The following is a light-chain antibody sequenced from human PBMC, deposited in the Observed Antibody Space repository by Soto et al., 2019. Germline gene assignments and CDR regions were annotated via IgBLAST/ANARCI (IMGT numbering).Light chain of an antibody. CDR2: LNSDGSH. CDR1: SGHRSYA. V-gene: IGLV4-69*01. CDR3: QTWATGIVV. J-gene: IGLJ2*01. Sequence: QPVLTQSPSASASLGASVKVTCTLSSGHRSYAIAWHQQQPEKGPRFLMKLNSDGSHSKGDGIPDRFSGSSSGAERYLTISSLQSEDEADYYCQTWATGIVVFGGGTKVTVL.